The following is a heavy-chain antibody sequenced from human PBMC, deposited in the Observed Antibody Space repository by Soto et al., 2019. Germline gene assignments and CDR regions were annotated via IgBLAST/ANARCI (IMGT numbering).Heavy chain of an antibody. V-gene: IGHV3-7*03. CDR1: GFTFSSYW. J-gene: IGHJ2*01. CDR2: IKQDGSEK. Sequence: EVQLVESGGGLVQPGGSLRLSCAASGFTFSSYWMSWVRQAPGKGLGWVANIKQDGSEKYYVDSVKGRFTISRDNAKNSLYLQMNSLRAEDTAVYYCARVPYYYDSSGYSYWYFDLWGRGTLVTVSS. CDR3: ARVPYYYDSSGYSYWYFDL. D-gene: IGHD3-22*01.